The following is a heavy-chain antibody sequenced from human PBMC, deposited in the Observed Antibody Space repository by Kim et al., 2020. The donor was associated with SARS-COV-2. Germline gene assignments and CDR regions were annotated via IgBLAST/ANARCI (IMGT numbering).Heavy chain of an antibody. J-gene: IGHJ3*02. CDR3: AKDREQWGGVWLDAFDI. CDR1: GFTFSSYA. V-gene: IGHV3-23*01. D-gene: IGHD6-19*01. Sequence: GGSLRLSCAASGFTFSSYAMSWVRQAPGKGLEWVSAISGSGGSTYYADSVKGRFTISRDNSKNTLYLQMNSLRAEDTAVYYCAKDREQWGGVWLDAFDIWGQGTMVTVSS. CDR2: ISGSGGST.